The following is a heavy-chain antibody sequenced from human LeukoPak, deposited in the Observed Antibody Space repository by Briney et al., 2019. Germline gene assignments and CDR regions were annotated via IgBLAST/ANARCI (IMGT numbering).Heavy chain of an antibody. J-gene: IGHJ4*02. Sequence: SETLSLTCAVYGGSFSGYYWSWIRQPPGKGLEWIGEINHSGSTNYNPSLKSRVTISVDTSKNQFSLKLSSVTAADTAVYYCARGLRFGELSLGYWGQGTLVTVSS. CDR1: GGSFSGYY. D-gene: IGHD3-10*01. V-gene: IGHV4-34*01. CDR2: INHSGST. CDR3: ARGLRFGELSLGY.